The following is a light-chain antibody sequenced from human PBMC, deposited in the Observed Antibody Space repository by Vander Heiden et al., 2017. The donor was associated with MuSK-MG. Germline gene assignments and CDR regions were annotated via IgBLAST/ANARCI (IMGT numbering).Light chain of an antibody. CDR2: KDS. CDR3: YSAADNNWV. J-gene: IGLJ3*02. V-gene: IGLV3-27*01. Sequence: SSELTQPSPVSVSPGQPARITCSGDVLAKKYARWFQQKPGQAPVLVIYKDSERPSGIPERFSGSSSGTTVTLTISGAQVEDEAYYYCYSAADNNWVFGGGTKLTVL. CDR1: VLAKKY.